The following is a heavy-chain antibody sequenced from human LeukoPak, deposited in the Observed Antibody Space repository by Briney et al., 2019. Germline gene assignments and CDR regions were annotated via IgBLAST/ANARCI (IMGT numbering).Heavy chain of an antibody. CDR3: AKSVGATTGGFDY. CDR2: ITWNSYSM. J-gene: IGHJ4*02. V-gene: IGHV3-9*03. CDR1: GFTFYDYA. D-gene: IGHD1-26*01. Sequence: SLRLSCAASGFTFYDYAMHWVRQAPGKGLEWVSGITWNSYSMDYADSVKGRFTITRDNAKNSLFLQMNSLRADDVALYYCAKSVGATTGGFDYWGQGTLVTVSS.